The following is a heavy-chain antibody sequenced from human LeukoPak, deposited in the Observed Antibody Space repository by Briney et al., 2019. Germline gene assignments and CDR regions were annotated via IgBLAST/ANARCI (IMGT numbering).Heavy chain of an antibody. V-gene: IGHV4-59*01. CDR2: IYYSGST. J-gene: IGHJ6*02. Sequence: SETLSLTCTVSGGFISSYYWSWIRQPPGKGLEWIGYIYYSGSTNYNPSLKSRVTISVDTSKNQFSLKLSSVTAADTAVYYCARVSDYYYGMDVWGQGTTVTVSS. CDR3: ARVSDYYYGMDV. CDR1: GGFISSYY.